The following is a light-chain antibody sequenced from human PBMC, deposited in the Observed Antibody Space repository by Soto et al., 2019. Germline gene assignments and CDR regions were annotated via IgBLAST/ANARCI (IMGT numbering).Light chain of an antibody. J-gene: IGKJ1*01. CDR2: KAS. CDR1: QSISTW. V-gene: IGKV1-5*03. CDR3: QQYNSYPWT. Sequence: IQMTQSPFTLSASVGDRVTFTCRASQSISTWLAWYQQKPGKAPKLLIYKASTLEVGVPSRFSGSGSGTNFTHTINTLQPGDFATYYCQQYNSYPWTFGQGTRV.